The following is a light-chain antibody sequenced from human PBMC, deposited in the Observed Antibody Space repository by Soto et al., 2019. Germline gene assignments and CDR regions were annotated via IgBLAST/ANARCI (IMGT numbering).Light chain of an antibody. CDR1: QSVSSY. V-gene: IGKV3-11*01. CDR3: QPSSNRLLI. Sequence: DIVLTQSPATLSLSPGERATLSCRASQSVSSYLAWYQQKPGQAPRLLIYDASNRATGIPARFSGSGSGTDFTLTISGLEPEDFSDYYWQPSSNRLLIFGARTKVD. J-gene: IGKJ3*01. CDR2: DAS.